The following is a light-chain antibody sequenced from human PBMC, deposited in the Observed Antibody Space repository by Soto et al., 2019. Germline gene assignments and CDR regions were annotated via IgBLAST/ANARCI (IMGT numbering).Light chain of an antibody. CDR3: ASWDDSLSGYV. CDR2: MND. Sequence: QSALTQPPSASGNPGQRLTISCSGSTSNILRNYVYWYRQLPGTAPRLLISMNDQRPSGVPDRFSGSKSGTSASLAISGLRSEDEADYYRASWDDSLSGYVFGTGTKVTVL. CDR1: TSNILRNY. J-gene: IGLJ1*01. V-gene: IGLV1-47*01.